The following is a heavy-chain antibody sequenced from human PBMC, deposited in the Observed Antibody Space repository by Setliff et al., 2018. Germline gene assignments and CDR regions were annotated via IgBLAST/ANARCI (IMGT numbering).Heavy chain of an antibody. V-gene: IGHV1-2*02. D-gene: IGHD1-26*01. CDR3: ARDGSAFFYEH. J-gene: IGHJ4*02. Sequence: GASVKVSCKASGYAFTGYFIHWLRQAPGQGLEWLGWINPNKDVTKYAQKFQDRILMTKDTSLNTVYRERRSLRSDDTALYYCARDGSAFFYEHWGQGSLVTVSS. CDR1: GYAFTGYF. CDR2: INPNKDVT.